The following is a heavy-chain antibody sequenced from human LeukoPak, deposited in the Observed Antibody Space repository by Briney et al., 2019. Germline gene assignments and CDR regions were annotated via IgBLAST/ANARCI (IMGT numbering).Heavy chain of an antibody. CDR1: GGSVSSGSYY. D-gene: IGHD4-17*01. Sequence: SETLSLTCTVSGGSVSSGSYYWSWIRQPPGKGLEWIGYIYYSGNTYYNPSLKSRVTISVDTSKNQFSLKLSSVTAADTAVYYCARHRRDYGVSEIDYRGQGTLVTVSS. V-gene: IGHV4-30-4*08. J-gene: IGHJ4*02. CDR2: IYYSGNT. CDR3: ARHRRDYGVSEIDY.